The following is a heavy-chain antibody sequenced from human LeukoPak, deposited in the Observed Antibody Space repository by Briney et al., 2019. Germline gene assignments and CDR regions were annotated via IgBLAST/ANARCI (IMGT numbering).Heavy chain of an antibody. V-gene: IGHV1-2*02. CDR1: GYTFTGYY. CDR3: ARDSLDYDSSGYYPN. Sequence: ASVKLSCKASGYTFTGYYMHWVRQAPRQGLEWMGWINPNSGGTNYAQKFQGRVTMTRDTSISTAYMELSRLRSDDTAVYYCARDSLDYDSSGYYPNWGQGTLVTVSS. D-gene: IGHD3-22*01. CDR2: INPNSGGT. J-gene: IGHJ4*02.